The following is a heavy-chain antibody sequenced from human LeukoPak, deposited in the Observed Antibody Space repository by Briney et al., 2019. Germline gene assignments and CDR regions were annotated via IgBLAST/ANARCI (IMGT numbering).Heavy chain of an antibody. CDR2: IYHSGST. CDR1: GYSISSGYY. V-gene: IGHV4-38-2*02. D-gene: IGHD6-19*01. CDR3: ARWDDSAWAFGN. Sequence: SETLSLTCTVSGYSISSGYYWGWIRQPPGKGLEWIGSIYHSGSTYYNPSLKSRVTISVDTSKSQLSLRLTSVTAADTAVYYCARWDDSAWAFGNWGPGTLVTVSS. J-gene: IGHJ4*02.